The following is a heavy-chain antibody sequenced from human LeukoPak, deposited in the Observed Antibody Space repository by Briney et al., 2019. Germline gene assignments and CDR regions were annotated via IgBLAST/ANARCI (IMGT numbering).Heavy chain of an antibody. CDR1: GGTFSSYA. CDR2: IIPIFGTA. Sequence: ASVKVSCKASGGTFSSYAISWVRQAPGQGLEWMGGIIPIFGTANYAQKFQGRVTITTDESTSTAYMELSSLRSEDTAVYYCARGGGPTIFGVVYFDYWGQGTLVTVSS. CDR3: ARGGGPTIFGVVYFDY. J-gene: IGHJ4*02. V-gene: IGHV1-69*05. D-gene: IGHD3-3*01.